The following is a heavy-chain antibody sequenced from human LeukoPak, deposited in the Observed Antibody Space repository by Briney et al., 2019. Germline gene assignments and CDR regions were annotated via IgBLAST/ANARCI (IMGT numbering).Heavy chain of an antibody. J-gene: IGHJ6*02. V-gene: IGHV3-21*01. CDR3: ASEQDV. CDR1: GFTFSSYN. CDR2: ISSSSGRI. Sequence: PGGSLRLSCEASGFTFSSYNMNWIRQAPGKGLEWVSSISSSSGRIYYADSVKGRFTISRDNSKNTLYLQMNSLRAEDTAVYYCASEQDVWGQGTTVTVSS.